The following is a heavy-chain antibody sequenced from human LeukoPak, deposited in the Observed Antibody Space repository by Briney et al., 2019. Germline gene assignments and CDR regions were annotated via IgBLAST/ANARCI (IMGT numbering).Heavy chain of an antibody. D-gene: IGHD7-27*01. V-gene: IGHV4-38-2*01. J-gene: IGHJ4*02. Sequence: SETLSLTCALSGYSISSGYYWGWIRPPPGKGLEWIGSIYHSGSTYYNPSLKSRVTISVDTSKNQFSLKLSSVTAADTAVYYCARQNWVIDYWGQGTLVTVSS. CDR3: ARQNWVIDY. CDR1: GYSISSGYY. CDR2: IYHSGST.